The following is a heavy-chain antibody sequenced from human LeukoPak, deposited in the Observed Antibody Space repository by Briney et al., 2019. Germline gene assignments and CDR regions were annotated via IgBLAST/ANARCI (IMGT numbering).Heavy chain of an antibody. J-gene: IGHJ4*02. CDR1: GYTFTSYG. CDR2: ISAYNGNT. D-gene: IGHD6-13*01. V-gene: IGHV1-18*01. CDR3: ARQGSSLPLNY. Sequence: ASVEVSCKASGYTFTSYGISWVRQAPGQGLEWMGWISAYNGNTNYAQKLQGRVTITRDTSASTAYMELSSLRSEDTAVYYCARQGSSLPLNYWGQGTLVTVSS.